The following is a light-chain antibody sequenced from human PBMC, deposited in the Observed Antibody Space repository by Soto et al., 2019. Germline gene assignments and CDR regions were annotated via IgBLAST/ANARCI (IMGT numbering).Light chain of an antibody. CDR1: QSVSSSY. J-gene: IGKJ1*01. Sequence: EIVLTQSPGTLSLSPGERATLSCRASQSVSSSYLAWYQQKPGQAPRLLIYGASSRATGIPDRVSGSGSETDFTLTISRLEPEDFAVYYCQQYGSSPWTFGQGTKVEIK. CDR3: QQYGSSPWT. V-gene: IGKV3-20*01. CDR2: GAS.